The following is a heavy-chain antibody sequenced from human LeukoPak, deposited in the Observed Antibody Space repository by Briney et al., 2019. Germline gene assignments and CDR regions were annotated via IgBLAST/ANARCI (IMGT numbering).Heavy chain of an antibody. CDR2: IHPGVSDT. V-gene: IGHV5-51*01. CDR3: SRQAVRTTGTAEYFDL. D-gene: IGHD1-26*01. CDR1: GYSFPTYW. J-gene: IGHJ2*01. Sequence: GESLKISCKGSGYSFPTYWIGWVRQMPGKGLEWMGIIHPGVSDTRYSPSFQGQVTLSADRAITTAYLQWSSLKAADAAMYYCSRQAVRTTGTAEYFDLWGRGTLVTVSS.